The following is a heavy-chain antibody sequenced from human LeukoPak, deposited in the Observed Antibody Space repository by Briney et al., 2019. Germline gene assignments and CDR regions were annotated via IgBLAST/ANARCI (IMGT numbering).Heavy chain of an antibody. CDR2: INHSGST. CDR3: ARGGGIYSYGLYYYYYGMDV. D-gene: IGHD5-18*01. V-gene: IGHV4-34*01. Sequence: KTSETLSPTCAVYGGSFSGYYWSWIRQPPGKGLEWIGEINHSGSTNYNPSLKSRVTISVDTSKNQFSLKLSSVTAADTAVYYCARGGGIYSYGLYYYYYGMDVWGQGTTVTVSS. CDR1: GGSFSGYY. J-gene: IGHJ6*02.